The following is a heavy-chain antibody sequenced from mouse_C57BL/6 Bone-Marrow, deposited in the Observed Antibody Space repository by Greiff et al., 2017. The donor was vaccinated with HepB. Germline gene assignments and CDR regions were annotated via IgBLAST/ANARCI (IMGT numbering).Heavy chain of an antibody. CDR2: ISDGGSYT. CDR3: ARDIAKLYYGNPFAY. V-gene: IGHV5-4*01. CDR1: GFTFSSYA. D-gene: IGHD2-1*01. J-gene: IGHJ3*01. Sequence: EVQGVESGGGLVKPGGSLKLSCAASGFTFSSYAMSWVRQTPEKRLEWVATISDGGSYTYYPDNVKGRFTISRDNAKNNLYLQMSHLKSEDTAMYYCARDIAKLYYGNPFAYWGQGTLVTVSA.